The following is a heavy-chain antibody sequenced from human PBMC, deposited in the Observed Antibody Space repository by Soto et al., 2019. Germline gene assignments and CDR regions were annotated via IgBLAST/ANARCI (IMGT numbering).Heavy chain of an antibody. CDR3: ARGLKGDSDALDI. V-gene: IGHV1-18*01. Sequence: ASVKVSCKASGYTFTSYGISWVRQAPGQGLEWMGWTSAYNGNTNYAQKLQGRVTLTTDTSTNTAYMELRSLRSDDTAVYYCARGLKGDSDALDIWGQGTMVTVSS. D-gene: IGHD2-21*02. J-gene: IGHJ3*02. CDR2: TSAYNGNT. CDR1: GYTFTSYG.